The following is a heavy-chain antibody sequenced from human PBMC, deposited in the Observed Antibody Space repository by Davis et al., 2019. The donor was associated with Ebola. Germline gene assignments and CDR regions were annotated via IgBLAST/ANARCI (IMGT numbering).Heavy chain of an antibody. Sequence: GESLKIPCVASGFTFSNHAMHWVRQAPGKGPEWVAVTSHNERERFYGESVQGRFTISRDNSENVLYLQMDSLRPDDTAIYFCARALHDEVLDYWGQGTPVTVSS. CDR1: GFTFSNHA. J-gene: IGHJ4*02. CDR3: ARALHDEVLDY. V-gene: IGHV3-30*04. CDR2: TSHNERER. D-gene: IGHD1-1*01.